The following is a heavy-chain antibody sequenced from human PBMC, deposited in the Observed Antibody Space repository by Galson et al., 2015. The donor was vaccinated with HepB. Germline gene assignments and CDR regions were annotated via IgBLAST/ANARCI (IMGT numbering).Heavy chain of an antibody. J-gene: IGHJ6*02. Sequence: ETLSLTCTVTSDSVSSSNYYWSWIRQPPGKGLEWIGYISYSGTTNYNPSLKSRVTISLDTSKNQFSLRLSSVTAADTAVYYCARDVIFSRLVHYYGMDVWGQGTKVTVSS. V-gene: IGHV4-61*01. CDR3: ARDVIFSRLVHYYGMDV. D-gene: IGHD2/OR15-2a*01. CDR1: SDSVSSSNYY. CDR2: ISYSGTT.